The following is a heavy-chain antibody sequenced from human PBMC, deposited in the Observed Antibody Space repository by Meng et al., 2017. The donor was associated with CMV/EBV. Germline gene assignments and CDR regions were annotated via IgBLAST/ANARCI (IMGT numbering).Heavy chain of an antibody. D-gene: IGHD3-16*01. CDR3: ARGTPFVMPLYYYYSYGMDV. J-gene: IGHJ6*02. CDR2: INSNSGST. Sequence: ASVKVSCKASGYIFTGHYMHWVRQAPGQGLEWMGWINSNSGSTNYAQKFQGRVTMTRDTSISTAYMKLSRLRSDDTAVYYCARGTPFVMPLYYYYSYGMDVWGQGTTVTVSS. CDR1: GYIFTGHY. V-gene: IGHV1-2*02.